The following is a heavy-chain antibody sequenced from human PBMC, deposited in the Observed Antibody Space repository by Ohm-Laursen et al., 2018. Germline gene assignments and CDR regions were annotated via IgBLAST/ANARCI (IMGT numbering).Heavy chain of an antibody. V-gene: IGHV3-9*01. D-gene: IGHD5-12*01. CDR1: GFTFDDFA. CDR2: ISWNSGSA. Sequence: SLRLSCTAPGFTFDDFAMHWVRQAPGKGLEWVSGISWNSGSAGYADSVKGRFTISRDNAKNSLYLQMNSLRPEDTALYYCAKTAAPLPRSYGGYGPYYFDYWGQGTLVTVSS. CDR3: AKTAAPLPRSYGGYGPYYFDY. J-gene: IGHJ4*02.